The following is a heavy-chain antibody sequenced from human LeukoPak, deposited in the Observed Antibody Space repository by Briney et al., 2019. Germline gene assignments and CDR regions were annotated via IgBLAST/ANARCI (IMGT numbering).Heavy chain of an antibody. CDR1: GYTFTNYG. CDR3: ARGSYYDY. CDR2: ISTYNGDT. Sequence: ASVKVSCKASGYTFTNYGISWVRQAPGQGLEWMGWISTYNGDTNYAQKFQGRVTMTTDTSTTTAYMELRSLTSDDTALYFCARGSYYDYWGQGTPVSVSS. D-gene: IGHD1-26*01. J-gene: IGHJ4*02. V-gene: IGHV1-18*01.